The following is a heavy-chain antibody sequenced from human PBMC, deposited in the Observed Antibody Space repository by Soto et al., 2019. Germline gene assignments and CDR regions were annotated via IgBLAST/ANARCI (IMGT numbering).Heavy chain of an antibody. CDR3: ARGVPAASDYFYY. V-gene: IGHV4-30-4*01. D-gene: IGHD2-2*01. Sequence: PSATLSLTCIVSGGSISSGDYYWSWIRQPPGKGLEWIGYIYYSGSTYYNPSLKSRVTISLNTSKNQFSLKLSSVTAADTAVYYCARGVPAASDYFYYWCQGTLVTV. J-gene: IGHJ4*02. CDR1: GGSISSGDYY. CDR2: IYYSGST.